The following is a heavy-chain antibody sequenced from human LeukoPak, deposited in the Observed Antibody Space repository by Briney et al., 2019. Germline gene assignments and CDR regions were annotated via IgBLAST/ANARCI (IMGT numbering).Heavy chain of an antibody. V-gene: IGHV4-4*07. CDR1: GGSISTYY. Sequence: SETLSLTCSVSGGSISTYYWSWIRQPAGKGLEWIGRMYTNGKSDYSPSLKSRVTMSVDMSKNQVSLKLSSVTAADTAVYYCARGSREMATIFDQWDQGTLVIVSS. D-gene: IGHD5-24*01. CDR3: ARGSREMATIFDQ. CDR2: MYTNGKS. J-gene: IGHJ4*02.